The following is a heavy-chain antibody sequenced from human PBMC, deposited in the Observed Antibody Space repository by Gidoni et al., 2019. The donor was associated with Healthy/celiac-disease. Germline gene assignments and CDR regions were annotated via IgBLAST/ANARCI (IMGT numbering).Heavy chain of an antibody. Sequence: EVQLLESGGGLVQPGGSLRLSCAASRFTFSNYAMSWVRQAPGKGLGWVSGISGSGGATYYADSVKGRFTISRDNSKNTLYLQMNSLRAEDTAVYYCARGKGGGYWDISGPYFDFWGQGTLVTVSS. J-gene: IGHJ4*02. CDR3: ARGKGGGYWDISGPYFDF. V-gene: IGHV3-23*01. CDR1: RFTFSNYA. CDR2: ISGSGGAT. D-gene: IGHD3-22*01.